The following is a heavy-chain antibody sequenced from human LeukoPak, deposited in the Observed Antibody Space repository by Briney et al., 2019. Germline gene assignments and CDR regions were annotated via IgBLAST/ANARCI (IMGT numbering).Heavy chain of an antibody. V-gene: IGHV4-34*01. CDR1: GGSFSGYY. D-gene: IGHD3-16*02. Sequence: SETLSLTCAVYGGSFSGYYWSWIRQPPGKGLEWIGEINHSGSTNYNPSLKSRVTISVDTSKNQFSLKLSSVTAADTAVYYCARGRGVILWGQGTLVTVSS. J-gene: IGHJ4*02. CDR3: ARGRGVIL. CDR2: INHSGST.